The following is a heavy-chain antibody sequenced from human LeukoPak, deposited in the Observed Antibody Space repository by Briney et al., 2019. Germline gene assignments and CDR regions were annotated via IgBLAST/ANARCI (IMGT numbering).Heavy chain of an antibody. V-gene: IGHV4-34*01. D-gene: IGHD5-18*01. Sequence: SETLSLTCAVYGGSFSGYYWSWIRQPPGKGLEWIGEINHSGSTNYNPSLKSRVTISVDTSKNQFSLKLSSVTAADTAVYYCARQGRGYSFSYWGQGTLVTVSS. CDR2: INHSGST. CDR3: ARQGRGYSFSY. J-gene: IGHJ4*02. CDR1: GGSFSGYY.